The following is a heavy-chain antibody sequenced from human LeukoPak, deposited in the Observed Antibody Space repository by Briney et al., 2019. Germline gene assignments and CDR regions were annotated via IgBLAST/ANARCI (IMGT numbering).Heavy chain of an antibody. J-gene: IGHJ5*02. Sequence: ASVKVSCKASGYTFTGYYIHWVRQAPGQGLEWMGWINPNTGDTNYAQKFQGRVTMTRDTSISTAYMGLSSLTSDDTAVYYCARDRFGNWFDPWGQGTLVTVSS. D-gene: IGHD3-10*01. CDR3: ARDRFGNWFDP. CDR1: GYTFTGYY. V-gene: IGHV1-2*02. CDR2: INPNTGDT.